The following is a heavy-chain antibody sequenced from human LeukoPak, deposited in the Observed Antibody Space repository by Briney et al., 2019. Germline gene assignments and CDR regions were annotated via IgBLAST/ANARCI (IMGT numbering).Heavy chain of an antibody. J-gene: IGHJ4*02. D-gene: IGHD1-14*01. V-gene: IGHV4-59*11. Sequence: SETLSLTCTVSGGSIKSHFWSWVRQPPGKRLEWIGYIFHSGSTNYNPSLKSRVTISVDTSKNQFSLRLTSLTAADTAVYYCVRTNPWDLTYYFDYWGQGTLVTVSS. CDR3: VRTNPWDLTYYFDY. CDR2: IFHSGST. CDR1: GGSIKSHF.